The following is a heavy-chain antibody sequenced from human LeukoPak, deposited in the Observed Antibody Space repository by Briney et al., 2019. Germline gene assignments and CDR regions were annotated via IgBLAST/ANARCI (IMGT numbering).Heavy chain of an antibody. D-gene: IGHD2-21*02. CDR2: IYYSGST. J-gene: IGHJ6*02. V-gene: IGHV4-39*01. CDR1: GGSISSSSYY. CDR3: ARRIPPIGGDYVYYYYGMDV. Sequence: KTSETLSLTCTVSGGSISSSSYYWGWIRQPPGKGLEWIGSIYYSGSTYYNPSLKSRVTISVDTSKNQFSLKLSSVTAADTAVYYCARRIPPIGGDYVYYYYGMDVWGQGTTVTVSS.